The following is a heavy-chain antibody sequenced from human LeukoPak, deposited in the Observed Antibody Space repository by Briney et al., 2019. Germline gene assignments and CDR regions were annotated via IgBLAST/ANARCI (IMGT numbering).Heavy chain of an antibody. CDR1: GGSISSSTYY. CDR2: IYYGGST. V-gene: IGHV4-39*07. D-gene: IGHD5-24*01. CDR3: ASYRWLQFDY. Sequence: SETLSLTCTVSGGSISSSTYYWGWIRQPPGKGLEWIGNIYYGGSTFYNPSLKSRVTISVDTSKNQFSLKLSSVTAADTAVYYCASYRWLQFDYWGQGTLVTVSS. J-gene: IGHJ4*02.